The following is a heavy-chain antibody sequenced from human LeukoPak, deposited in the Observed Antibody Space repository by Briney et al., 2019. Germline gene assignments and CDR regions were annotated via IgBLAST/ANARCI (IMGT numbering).Heavy chain of an antibody. V-gene: IGHV4-61*02. D-gene: IGHD1-26*01. Sequence: PSQTLSLTCTVSGGSINSGSYFWSCIRQPAGKGLEWIGRIYTSGITNYNSSLMSRATISIDTSKNQFSLKLSSVTAADTAVYYCARSNSGSYRELDYWGQGALVTVSS. CDR3: ARSNSGSYRELDY. CDR2: IYTSGIT. CDR1: GGSINSGSYF. J-gene: IGHJ4*02.